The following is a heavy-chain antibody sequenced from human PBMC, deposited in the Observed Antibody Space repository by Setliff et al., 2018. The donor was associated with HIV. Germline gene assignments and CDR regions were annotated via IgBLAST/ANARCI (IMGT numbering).Heavy chain of an antibody. CDR1: GASFSGNC. J-gene: IGHJ6*03. CDR3: ARGVILVRAVVAQSVYCYMDV. CDR2: INHRGST. V-gene: IGHV4-34*01. D-gene: IGHD3-10*01. Sequence: PSETLSLTCGVSGASFSGNCWVWLRQSPGKGLEWIGQINHRGSTNYNASLQSRLAISMDVSKNQFSLRLNSVTAADTSKYFCARGVILVRAVVAQSVYCYMDVWGTGTTVTVSS.